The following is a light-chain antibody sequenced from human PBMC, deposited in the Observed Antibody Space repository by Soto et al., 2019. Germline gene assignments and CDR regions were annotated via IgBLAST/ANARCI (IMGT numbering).Light chain of an antibody. CDR2: DAS. V-gene: IGKV1-5*01. J-gene: IGKJ2*01. Sequence: DIQMTQSPSTLSASVGDRVTITCRASQSISSWLAWYQQKPGKAPKLLIYDASSLESGDPSRFSGSGSGTEFTLTIISLQPDDFATYSCQQYNGYYRTFGQGTKLEI. CDR1: QSISSW. CDR3: QQYNGYYRT.